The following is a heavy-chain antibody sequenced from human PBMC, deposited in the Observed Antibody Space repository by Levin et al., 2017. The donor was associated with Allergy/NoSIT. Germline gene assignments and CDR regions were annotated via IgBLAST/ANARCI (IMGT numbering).Heavy chain of an antibody. D-gene: IGHD5-18*01. CDR3: AKDFYSYGYTLAHV. CDR1: GFTFSSYG. CDR2: ISYDGSNK. J-gene: IGHJ4*02. V-gene: IGHV3-30*18. Sequence: HTGGSLRLSCAASGFTFSSYGMHWVRQAPGKGLEWVAVISYDGSNKYYADSVKGRFTISRDNSKNTLYLQMNSLRAEDTAVYYCAKDFYSYGYTLAHVWGQGILVTVSS.